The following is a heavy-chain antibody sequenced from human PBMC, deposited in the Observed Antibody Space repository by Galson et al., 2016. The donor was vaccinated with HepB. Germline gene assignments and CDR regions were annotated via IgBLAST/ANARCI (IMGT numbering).Heavy chain of an antibody. Sequence: SLRLSCAASGFTFRSYGMHWVRQAPGKGLEWVAVISYDGNNKYYADSVKGRFTISRDNSKNTLYLQMNSLRAEDTAVYYCAKDGRDAYNFNYYYYAMDVWGQGTMVTVSS. CDR2: ISYDGNNK. J-gene: IGHJ6*02. D-gene: IGHD5-24*01. CDR1: GFTFRSYG. CDR3: AKDGRDAYNFNYYYYAMDV. V-gene: IGHV3-30*18.